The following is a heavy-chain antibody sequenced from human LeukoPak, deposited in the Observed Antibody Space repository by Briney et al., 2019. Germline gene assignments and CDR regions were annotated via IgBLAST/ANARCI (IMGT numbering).Heavy chain of an antibody. Sequence: GGSLKLSCAASGFTVSNNYMSWVRQAPGKGLEWVSITYSDSSTNYADSVKGRFTISRDTSQNTLSLQMNSLRAEDTAVYYCVRKNRDFNAAFDIWGQGTVVTVSS. V-gene: IGHV3-53*01. CDR2: TYSDSST. CDR1: GFTVSNNY. J-gene: IGHJ3*02. CDR3: VRKNRDFNAAFDI. D-gene: IGHD2-21*02.